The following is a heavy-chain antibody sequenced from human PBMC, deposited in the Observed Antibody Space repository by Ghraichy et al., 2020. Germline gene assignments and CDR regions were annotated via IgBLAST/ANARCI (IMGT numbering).Heavy chain of an antibody. V-gene: IGHV1-18*04. CDR1: GYTFTSYG. CDR3: ARVPYSGSYFSYYYGMDV. D-gene: IGHD1-26*01. Sequence: ASVKVSCKASGYTFTSYGISWVRQAPGQGLEWMGWISAYNGNTNYAQKLQGRVTMTTDTSTSTAYMELRSLRSDDTAVYYCARVPYSGSYFSYYYGMDVWGQGTTVTVSS. CDR2: ISAYNGNT. J-gene: IGHJ6*02.